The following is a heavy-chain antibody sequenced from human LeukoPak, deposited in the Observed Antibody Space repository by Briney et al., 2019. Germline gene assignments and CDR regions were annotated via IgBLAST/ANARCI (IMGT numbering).Heavy chain of an antibody. V-gene: IGHV3-48*03. CDR3: ARGDYGSGSPDIDY. D-gene: IGHD3-10*01. J-gene: IGHJ4*02. CDR1: GFTFSGYE. Sequence: GGSLRLSCVASGFTFSGYEMNWVRQAPGKGLEWVSYISISSTIYYADSVKGRFTISGDNAKNSLYLQMNSLRAEDTAVYYCARGDYGSGSPDIDYWGQGTLVTVSS. CDR2: ISISSTI.